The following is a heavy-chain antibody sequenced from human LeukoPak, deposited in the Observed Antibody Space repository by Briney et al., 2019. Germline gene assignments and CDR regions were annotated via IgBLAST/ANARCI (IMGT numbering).Heavy chain of an antibody. D-gene: IGHD4-11*01. J-gene: IGHJ5*02. CDR1: GFTFDDYA. Sequence: PGRSLRLYCTASGFTFDDYAMHWVRQAPGKGLGWVSGISWNSGSVGYADSVKGRFTISRDNAKNSLYLQMNSLRAEDTALYYCAKDPFADYSNPSWFDPWGQGTLVTVSS. V-gene: IGHV3-9*01. CDR3: AKDPFADYSNPSWFDP. CDR2: ISWNSGSV.